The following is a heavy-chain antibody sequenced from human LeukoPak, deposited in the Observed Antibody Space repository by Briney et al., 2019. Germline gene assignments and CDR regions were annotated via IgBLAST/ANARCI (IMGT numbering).Heavy chain of an antibody. CDR3: VRVTLIREGFDL. Sequence: PGGSLRLSCAASGFNLNTYWMHWVRQTPGKGLVWVARISSDGTSTDYADFVEGRFTISRDNAKNTLYLQMNSLRVDDTAVYYCVRVTLIREGFDLWGQGTPVTVSS. CDR2: ISSDGTST. J-gene: IGHJ4*02. CDR1: GFNLNTYW. D-gene: IGHD3-10*01. V-gene: IGHV3-74*01.